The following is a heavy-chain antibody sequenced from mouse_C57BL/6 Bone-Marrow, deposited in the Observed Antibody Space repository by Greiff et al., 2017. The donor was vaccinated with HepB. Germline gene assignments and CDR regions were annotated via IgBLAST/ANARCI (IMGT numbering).Heavy chain of an antibody. CDR3: ARRDGYYGYYAMDY. J-gene: IGHJ4*01. Sequence: EVNVVESGGGLVQPGGSLKLSCAASGFTFSDYGMAWVRQAPRKGPEWVAFISNLADSIYYADTVTGRFTISRENAKNTLYLEMSSLRSEDTAMYYCARRDGYYGYYAMDYWGQGTSVTVSS. D-gene: IGHD2-3*01. V-gene: IGHV5-15*01. CDR1: GFTFSDYG. CDR2: ISNLADSI.